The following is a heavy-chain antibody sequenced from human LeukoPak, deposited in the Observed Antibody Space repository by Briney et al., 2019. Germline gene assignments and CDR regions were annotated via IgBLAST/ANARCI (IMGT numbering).Heavy chain of an antibody. CDR2: ISSSSTI. D-gene: IGHD3-10*01. J-gene: IGHJ4*02. Sequence: GGSLRLSCAASGFTFSSYSMNWVRQAPGKGLEWVSYISSSSTIYYADSVKGRFTISRDNAKNSLYLQTNSLRAEDTAVYYCVKLGGYGSGSYYNDLPFDYWGQGTLVTVSS. CDR3: VKLGGYGSGSYYNDLPFDY. V-gene: IGHV3-48*01. CDR1: GFTFSSYS.